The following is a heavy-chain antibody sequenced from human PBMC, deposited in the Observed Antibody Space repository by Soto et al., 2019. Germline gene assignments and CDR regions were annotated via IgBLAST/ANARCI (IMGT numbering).Heavy chain of an antibody. Sequence: PGGSLRLSCAASGFTFSSYGMHWVRQAPGKGLEWVAVISYDGSNKYYADSVKGRFTISRDNSKNTLYLQMNSLRAEDTAVYYCAKDLHDYWVVPDAFDIWGQGTMVTVSS. D-gene: IGHD4-17*01. CDR1: GFTFSSYG. V-gene: IGHV3-30*18. CDR2: ISYDGSNK. J-gene: IGHJ3*02. CDR3: AKDLHDYWVVPDAFDI.